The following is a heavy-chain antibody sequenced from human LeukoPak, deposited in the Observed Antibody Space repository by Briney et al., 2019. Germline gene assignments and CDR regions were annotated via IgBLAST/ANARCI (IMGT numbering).Heavy chain of an antibody. CDR1: GFTVSRTY. V-gene: IGHV3-23*01. D-gene: IGHD6-19*01. CDR3: AKGPVGSGWYYFDY. Sequence: GGSLRLSCAASGFTVSRTYMSWVRQAPGKGLEWVSAISGSGGSTYYADSVKGRFTISRDNSKNTLYLQMNSLRAEDTAVYYCAKGPVGSGWYYFDYWGQGTLVTVSS. J-gene: IGHJ4*02. CDR2: ISGSGGST.